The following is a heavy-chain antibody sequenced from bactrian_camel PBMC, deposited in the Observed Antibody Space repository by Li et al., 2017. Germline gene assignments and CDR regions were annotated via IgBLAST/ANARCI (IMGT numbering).Heavy chain of an antibody. J-gene: IGHJ4*01. D-gene: IGHD6*01. CDR1: TSSKHC. Sequence: HVQLVESGGSSVQPGGSLRLACAYTSSKHCMAWFRQAAGKERERVASIEAGVAPRYAPSVTGRFTISQDNAKKALYLQMNSLKPEDTGMYYCAARWTPGNRGIGSESGYDYWGQGTQVTVS. CDR2: IEAGVAP. V-gene: IGHV3S26*01. CDR3: AARWTPGNRGIGSESGYDY.